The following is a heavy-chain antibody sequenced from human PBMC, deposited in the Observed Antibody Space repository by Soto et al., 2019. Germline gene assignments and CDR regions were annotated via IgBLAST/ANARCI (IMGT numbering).Heavy chain of an antibody. D-gene: IGHD2-2*01. CDR2: VYRTGAT. CDR1: GDSISSGGFP. V-gene: IGHV4-30-2*06. J-gene: IGHJ6*02. CDR3: ARDSYAMSSFALDV. Sequence: QLQLQESGSGLVETAQTLSLTCIVSGDSISSGGFPWTWIRQSTGKGLEWIGYVYRTGATSYNPSLERVARYSVDSSRNQFRLKLMSVNPADSAVYFCARDSYAMSSFALDVWGRGTAVTVSS.